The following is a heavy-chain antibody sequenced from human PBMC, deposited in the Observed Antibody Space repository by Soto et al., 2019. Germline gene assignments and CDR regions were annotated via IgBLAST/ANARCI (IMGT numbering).Heavy chain of an antibody. Sequence: GGSLRLSCAASGFMFSSYWMSWVRQAPGKGLEWVANIKQDGSEKYYVDSVKGRFTISRDNTKNSLYLQMNSLRAEDTAVYYCVREDYDYVWGSSPTSKWGQGTLVTVSS. J-gene: IGHJ4*02. CDR2: IKQDGSEK. V-gene: IGHV3-7*01. D-gene: IGHD3-16*01. CDR3: VREDYDYVWGSSPTSK. CDR1: GFMFSSYW.